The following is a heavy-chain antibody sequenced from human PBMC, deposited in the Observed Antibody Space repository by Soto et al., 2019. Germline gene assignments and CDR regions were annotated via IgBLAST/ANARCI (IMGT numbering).Heavy chain of an antibody. CDR2: ISGSGGST. J-gene: IGHJ4*02. CDR1: GFTFSSYA. V-gene: IGHV3-23*01. Sequence: GGSLRLSCAASGFTFSSYAMSWVRQAPGKGLEWVSAISGSGGSTYYADSVKGRFTISRDNSKNTLYLQMNSLRAEDTAVYYCAKDLGKMTTVTTSDYWGQGTLVTVSS. D-gene: IGHD4-17*01. CDR3: AKDLGKMTTVTTSDY.